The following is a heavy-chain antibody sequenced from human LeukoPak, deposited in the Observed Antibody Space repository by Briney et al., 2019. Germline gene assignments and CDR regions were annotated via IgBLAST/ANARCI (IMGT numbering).Heavy chain of an antibody. CDR2: IFGNGAGI. CDR1: GFSLGVYA. D-gene: IGHD3-22*01. V-gene: IGHV3-23*01. Sequence: GGSLRLSCTAPGFSLGVYAMNWVRQAPGKGLEWISSIFGNGAGINYADSVKGRFTISRDNAQITLYLQMNSLRAEDTAVYYCAKDRIPDGFYSIDFWGQGVLVTVSS. CDR3: AKDRIPDGFYSIDF. J-gene: IGHJ4*02.